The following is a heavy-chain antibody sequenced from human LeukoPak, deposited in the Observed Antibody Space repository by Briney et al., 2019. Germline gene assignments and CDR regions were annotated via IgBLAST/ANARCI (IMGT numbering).Heavy chain of an antibody. D-gene: IGHD1-26*01. Sequence: GGSLRLSCAASGFTFDDYAMHWVRQAPGKGLEWVSGXSWNSDTIAYADSVKGRFTISRDNVKNSLFLQMNSLRTEDTALYFCAKDSIRGSPLGXIFDFWGQGTVVTVSS. CDR2: XSWNSDTI. CDR3: AKDSIRGSPLGXIFDF. CDR1: GFTFDDYA. V-gene: IGHV3-9*01. J-gene: IGHJ3*01.